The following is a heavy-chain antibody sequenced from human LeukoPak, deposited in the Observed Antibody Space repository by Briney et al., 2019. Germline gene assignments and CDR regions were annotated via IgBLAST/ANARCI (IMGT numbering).Heavy chain of an antibody. CDR2: INPNSGGT. CDR3: ATGGWDTNYYYMDV. V-gene: IGHV1-2*02. CDR1: GYTFTDYY. Sequence: GSVKVSCKASGYTFTDYYIHWVRQAPGQGLEWMAWINPNSGGTNYAQRFQGRVTMTRDTSISTAYMDLSRLRPDDTAVYYRATGGWDTNYYYMDVWGKGTTVTVSS. J-gene: IGHJ6*03. D-gene: IGHD1-26*01.